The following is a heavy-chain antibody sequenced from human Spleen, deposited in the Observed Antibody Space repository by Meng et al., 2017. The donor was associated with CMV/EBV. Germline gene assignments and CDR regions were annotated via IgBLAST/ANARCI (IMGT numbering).Heavy chain of an antibody. CDR1: GYTFTSYG. J-gene: IGHJ4*02. D-gene: IGHD3-10*01. Sequence: SVKVSCKASGYTFTSYGLSWVRQAPGQGLEWMGWFSAYDRNTKYAQKFQGRVTMTTDTSTSTAYMELRSLRSDDTAVYYCARDLGSGSYYDYWGQGTLVTVSS. CDR2: FSAYDRNT. CDR3: ARDLGSGSYYDY. V-gene: IGHV1-18*01.